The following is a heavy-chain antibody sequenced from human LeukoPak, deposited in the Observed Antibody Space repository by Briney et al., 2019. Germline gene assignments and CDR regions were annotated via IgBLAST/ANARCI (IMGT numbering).Heavy chain of an antibody. Sequence: KPGGSLRLSWAASGFIFRDYYMTWIRQAPGKGLEWVSYISSSDNTIYYADSVKGRFTISRDNTKNSLYLQMNSLRAEDTAVYFCARGGAMVYSYYYYLDVWGKGTTVTVSS. J-gene: IGHJ6*03. CDR2: ISSSDNTI. CDR1: GFIFRDYY. V-gene: IGHV3-11*04. CDR3: ARGGAMVYSYYYYLDV. D-gene: IGHD5-18*01.